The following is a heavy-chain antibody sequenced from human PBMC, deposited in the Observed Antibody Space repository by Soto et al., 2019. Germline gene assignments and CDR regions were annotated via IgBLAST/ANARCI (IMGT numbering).Heavy chain of an antibody. CDR1: GGSISSYY. CDR2: IYYSGST. CDR3: ASGMRRTYGMDV. Sequence: TLSLTCTVSGGSISSYYWSWIRQPPGKGLEWIGYIYYSGSTNYNPSLKSRVTISVDTSKNQFSLKLSSVTAADTAVYYCASGMRRTYGMDVWGQGTTVTVSS. D-gene: IGHD1-20*01. V-gene: IGHV4-59*01. J-gene: IGHJ6*02.